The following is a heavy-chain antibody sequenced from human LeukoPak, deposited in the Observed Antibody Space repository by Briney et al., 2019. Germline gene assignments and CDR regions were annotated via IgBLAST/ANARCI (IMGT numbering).Heavy chain of an antibody. CDR3: ARGVYTLDI. V-gene: IGHV3-7*03. CDR1: GFTFSRYW. Sequence: GGSLRLSCAASGFTFSRYWMTWVRQAPGKGLEWVANINEDGSEMYHVDSVKGRFTISRDNTKNSLFLQMNSLRAEDTAVYYCARGVYTLDIWGQGTMVTVSS. J-gene: IGHJ3*02. CDR2: INEDGSEM. D-gene: IGHD2-2*02.